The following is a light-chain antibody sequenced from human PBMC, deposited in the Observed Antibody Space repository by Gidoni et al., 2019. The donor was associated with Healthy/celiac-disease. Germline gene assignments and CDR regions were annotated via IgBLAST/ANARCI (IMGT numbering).Light chain of an antibody. V-gene: IGLV2-23*02. CDR1: SRDVVSYNL. J-gene: IGLJ2*01. Sequence: QSALTQPASVSGSHGQSITISFTGTSRDVVSYNLVSWYQHHPGKAPKIMIYEVSKRPSGVSNLFSGSKSGNTASLTISVLHAEDEADYYCCSYAGSSTLVVFGGGTKLTVL. CDR3: CSYAGSSTLVV. CDR2: EVS.